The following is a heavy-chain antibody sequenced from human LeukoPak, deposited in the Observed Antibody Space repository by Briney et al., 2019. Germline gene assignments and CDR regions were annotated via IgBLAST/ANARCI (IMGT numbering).Heavy chain of an antibody. Sequence: GGSLRLSCAASGFTFSSYEMNWVRQAPGKGLEWVSYILNSGTTTYYADSVKGRFTISRDNAKNSLYLQMNSLRGEDTAVYYCARGRWFDPWGQGTLVTVSS. CDR3: ARGRWFDP. CDR2: ILNSGTTT. J-gene: IGHJ5*02. CDR1: GFTFSSYE. V-gene: IGHV3-48*03.